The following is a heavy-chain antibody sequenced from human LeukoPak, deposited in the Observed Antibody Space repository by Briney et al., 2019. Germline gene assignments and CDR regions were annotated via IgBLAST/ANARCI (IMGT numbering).Heavy chain of an antibody. Sequence: GRSLRLSCAASGFTFNTYGMNWVRQAPGKGLEWVAVIWYDGSIKYYAESVKGRFTVSRDNSENTLHLQMNSLRAEDTAMYYCARIGCTGNNCRPYAYYAMDVWGQGTTVTVSS. D-gene: IGHD1-20*01. J-gene: IGHJ6*02. CDR2: IWYDGSIK. V-gene: IGHV3-33*01. CDR3: ARIGCTGNNCRPYAYYAMDV. CDR1: GFTFNTYG.